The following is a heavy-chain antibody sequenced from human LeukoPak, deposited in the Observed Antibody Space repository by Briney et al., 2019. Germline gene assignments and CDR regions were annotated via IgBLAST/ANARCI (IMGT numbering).Heavy chain of an antibody. J-gene: IGHJ3*02. D-gene: IGHD1-26*01. Sequence: PSETLSLTCAVYGGSFSGYYWSWIRQPPGKGLEWIGEINHSGSTNYNPSLKSRVTISVDTSKNQFSLKLSSVTAADTAVYYCARSPYSGSYWGNDAFDIWGQGTMVTVSS. CDR3: ARSPYSGSYWGNDAFDI. CDR2: INHSGST. CDR1: GGSFSGYY. V-gene: IGHV4-34*01.